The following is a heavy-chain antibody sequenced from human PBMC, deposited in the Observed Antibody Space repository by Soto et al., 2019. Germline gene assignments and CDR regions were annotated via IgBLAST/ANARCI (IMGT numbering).Heavy chain of an antibody. J-gene: IGHJ4*02. V-gene: IGHV4-39*01. D-gene: IGHD2-2*01. Sequence: SDTLSLTCSVSGASISTSSDFWGRIRQAPGKGLEWIGNVYQSGTTRLNPSLKSRVSIFVDRSKNQFSLELNSATAADRAVYYCARQPERTSYFDYWGQGILVTVSS. CDR2: VYQSGTT. CDR3: ARQPERTSYFDY. CDR1: GASISTSSDF.